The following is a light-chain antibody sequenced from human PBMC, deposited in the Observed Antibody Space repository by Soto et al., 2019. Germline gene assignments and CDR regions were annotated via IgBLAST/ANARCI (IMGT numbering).Light chain of an antibody. CDR2: DVS. Sequence: QSALTQPASVSGSPGQSITISCTGTSSDVGDYNYVSWYQQHPGKAPKLMIFDVSNRPSGVSNRFSGSKSGNTASLTISGLQAEDEADYYCSSYTSSSTRVFGTRTKLTVL. CDR3: SSYTSSSTRV. V-gene: IGLV2-14*01. CDR1: SSDVGDYNY. J-gene: IGLJ1*01.